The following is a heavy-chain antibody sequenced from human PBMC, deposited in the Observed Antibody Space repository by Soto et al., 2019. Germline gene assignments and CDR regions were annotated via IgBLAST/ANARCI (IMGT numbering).Heavy chain of an antibody. V-gene: IGHV5-51*01. D-gene: IGHD2-2*01. CDR2: IYPGDSDT. Sequence: PLESMKISCTGSGYSFTSYWIGWVRQMPGKGQEWMGIIYPGDSDTRYSPSFQGQVTISADKSISTAYLQWCSLKASDTAMYYCAIVVVPAPDTNWFDPWGQRTLVIVSS. CDR3: AIVVVPAPDTNWFDP. J-gene: IGHJ5*02. CDR1: GYSFTSYW.